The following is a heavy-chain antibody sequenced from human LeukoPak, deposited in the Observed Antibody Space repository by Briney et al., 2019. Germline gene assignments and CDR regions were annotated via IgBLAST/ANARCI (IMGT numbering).Heavy chain of an antibody. D-gene: IGHD2-21*02. V-gene: IGHV3-48*01. CDR1: GFTLRSFN. CDR2: ISPRSDII. Sequence: PGGSLRLFCTASGFTLRSFNMNWVRHAPGKGLEWVSHISPRSDIISYADSVKGRFTISRDNAKNSLYLHMNSLRADDMAVYYCVGDNDLAFDYWGQGTLVPVSS. J-gene: IGHJ4*02. CDR3: VGDNDLAFDY.